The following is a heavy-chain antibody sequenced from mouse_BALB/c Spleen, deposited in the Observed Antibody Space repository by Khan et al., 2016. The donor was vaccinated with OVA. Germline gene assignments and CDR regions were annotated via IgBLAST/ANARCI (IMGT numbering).Heavy chain of an antibody. V-gene: IGHV3-2*02. CDR2: ISYSGRT. D-gene: IGHD1-1*01. CDR1: GYSITSDYA. CDR3: ARAVTIATVVATDFDY. Sequence: EVQLQESGPGLVKPSQSLSLTCTVTGYSITSDYAWNWIRQFPGNKLEWMGYISYSGRTSYNPSLKSRISITRDTSKNQFFLPLNSVTTADTATDDCARAVTIATVVATDFDYWGQGTTLTVAA. J-gene: IGHJ2*01.